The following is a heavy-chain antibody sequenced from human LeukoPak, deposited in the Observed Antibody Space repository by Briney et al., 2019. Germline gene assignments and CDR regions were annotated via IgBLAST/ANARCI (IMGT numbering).Heavy chain of an antibody. J-gene: IGHJ3*02. CDR1: GGSISSGGYY. CDR3: ARGPPLRAFDI. Sequence: SQTLSLTCTVSGGSISSGGYYWGWLSQHPGKGLEWIGYIYYSGSTYYNPSLKSRVTISVDTSKNQFSLKLSSVTAADTAVYYCARGPPLRAFDIWGQGTMVTVSS. V-gene: IGHV4-31*03. CDR2: IYYSGST. D-gene: IGHD3-10*01.